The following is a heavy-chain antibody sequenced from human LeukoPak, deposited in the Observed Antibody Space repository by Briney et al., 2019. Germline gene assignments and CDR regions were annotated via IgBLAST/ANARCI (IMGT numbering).Heavy chain of an antibody. CDR3: ARGTLHDIVVVPAALGY. Sequence: ASVKVSCKASGYTFTGYYMHSLRQAPGQGLEWMGWINPNSGGTNYAQKFQGRVTMTRDTSISTAYMELSRLRSDDTAVYYCARGTLHDIVVVPAALGYWGQGTLVTVSS. CDR2: INPNSGGT. CDR1: GYTFTGYY. V-gene: IGHV1-2*02. D-gene: IGHD2-2*01. J-gene: IGHJ4*02.